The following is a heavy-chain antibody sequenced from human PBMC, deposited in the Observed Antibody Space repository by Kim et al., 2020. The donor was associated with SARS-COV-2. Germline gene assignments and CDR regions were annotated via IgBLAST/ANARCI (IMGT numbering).Heavy chain of an antibody. CDR3: AKGNYYDSSGYYPYWYFDL. V-gene: IGHV3-9*01. CDR2: ISWNSGSI. D-gene: IGHD3-22*01. Sequence: GGSLRLSCAASGFTFGDYAMHWVRQAPGKGLEWVSGISWNSGSIGYADSVKGRFTISRDNAKNSLYLQMNSLRAEDTALYYCAKGNYYDSSGYYPYWYFDLWGRGTLVTVSS. J-gene: IGHJ2*01. CDR1: GFTFGDYA.